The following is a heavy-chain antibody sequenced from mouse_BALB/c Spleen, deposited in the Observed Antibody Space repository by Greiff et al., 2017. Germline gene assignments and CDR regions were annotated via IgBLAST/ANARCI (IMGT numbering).Heavy chain of an antibody. CDR1: GYTFTSYW. J-gene: IGHJ3*01. V-gene: IGHV1S22*01. Sequence: LQQPGPELVRPGASVKLSCKASGYTFTSYWMHWVKQRPGQGLEWIGNIYPGSGSTNYDEKFKSKATLTVDTSSSTAYMQLSSLTSEDSAVYYCTRIETAWFAYWGQGTLVTVSA. CDR3: TRIETAWFAY. CDR2: IYPGSGST.